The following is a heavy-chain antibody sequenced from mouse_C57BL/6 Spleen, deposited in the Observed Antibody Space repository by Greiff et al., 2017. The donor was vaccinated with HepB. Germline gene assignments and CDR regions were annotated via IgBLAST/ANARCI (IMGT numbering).Heavy chain of an antibody. CDR2: ISSGGSYT. J-gene: IGHJ3*01. V-gene: IGHV5-6*01. D-gene: IGHD2-3*01. Sequence: EVHLVESGGDLVKPGGSLKLSCAASGFTFSSYGMSWVRQTPDKRLEWVATISSGGSYTYYPDSVKGRFTISRDNAKNTLYLQMSSLKSEDTAMYYCARLDGYYRRGAYWGQGTLVTVSA. CDR3: ARLDGYYRRGAY. CDR1: GFTFSSYG.